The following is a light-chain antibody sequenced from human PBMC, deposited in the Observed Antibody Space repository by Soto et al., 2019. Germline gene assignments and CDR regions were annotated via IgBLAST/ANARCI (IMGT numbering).Light chain of an antibody. CDR2: NVS. CDR1: RSDVGGYDF. V-gene: IGLV2-14*01. Sequence: QSALTQPASVSGSPGQSIAISCSGTRSDVGGYDFVAWYQQHPGKAPKLIIYNVSNRPSGVSERFSGSKSGNTASLTVSGLQAEDEADYYCSSYAGTLAVFGGGTKLTVL. CDR3: SSYAGTLAV. J-gene: IGLJ2*01.